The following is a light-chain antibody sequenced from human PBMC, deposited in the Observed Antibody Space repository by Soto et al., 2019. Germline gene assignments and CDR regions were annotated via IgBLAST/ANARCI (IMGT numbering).Light chain of an antibody. CDR2: EVT. V-gene: IGLV2-23*02. CDR1: SSDVGNYNL. J-gene: IGLJ3*02. Sequence: QSALTQPASVSGSPGQSITISCTGTSSDVGNYNLVSWYQQHPGKAPEVIIYEVTKRPSGVSTRFSGSKSGNTASLTISGLQAEDEADYYCCSYAITSTFVFGGGTQLTVL. CDR3: CSYAITSTFV.